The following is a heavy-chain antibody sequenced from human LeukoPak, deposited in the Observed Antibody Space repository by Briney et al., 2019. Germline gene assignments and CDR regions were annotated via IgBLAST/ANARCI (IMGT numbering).Heavy chain of an antibody. CDR2: IRYDGSNK. D-gene: IGHD6-13*01. CDR3: ANIAAAPYDY. V-gene: IGHV3-30*02. J-gene: IGHJ4*02. Sequence: GGSLRLSCAPSGFTFSSYGMHWVRQAPGKGLEWVAFIRYDGSNKYYADSVKGRFTISRDNSKNTMYLQMNSLRAEVTAVYYCANIAAAPYDYWGQGTLVTVSS. CDR1: GFTFSSYG.